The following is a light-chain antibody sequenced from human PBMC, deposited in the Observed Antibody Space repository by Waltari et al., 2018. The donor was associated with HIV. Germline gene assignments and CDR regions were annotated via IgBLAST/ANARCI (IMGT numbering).Light chain of an antibody. V-gene: IGKV2-28*01. CDR3: MQALETPRT. J-gene: IGKJ2*01. CDR1: QSLLHDNGYNS. CDR2: LAS. Sequence: IVMTQSPVSLVVALGESAYVSCTSSQSLLHDNGYNSLDWYVQRPGQAPQLLLHLASIRASGVPDKFSGSVSGRDFTLTISAVEAGDVGVYYCMQALETPRTFGPGTKLQI.